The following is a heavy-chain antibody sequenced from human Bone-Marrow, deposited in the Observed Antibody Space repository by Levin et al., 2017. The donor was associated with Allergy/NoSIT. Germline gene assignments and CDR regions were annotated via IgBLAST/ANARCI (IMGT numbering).Heavy chain of an antibody. J-gene: IGHJ4*02. CDR1: GFTFSSYG. V-gene: IGHV3-30*18. Sequence: GGSLRLSCAASGFTFSSYGMHWVRQAPGKGLEWVAVISYDGSNKYYADSVKGRFTISRDNSKNTLYLQMNSLRAEDTAVYYCAKRQAGYCSGGSCYIDYWGQGTLVTVSS. CDR2: ISYDGSNK. CDR3: AKRQAGYCSGGSCYIDY. D-gene: IGHD2-15*01.